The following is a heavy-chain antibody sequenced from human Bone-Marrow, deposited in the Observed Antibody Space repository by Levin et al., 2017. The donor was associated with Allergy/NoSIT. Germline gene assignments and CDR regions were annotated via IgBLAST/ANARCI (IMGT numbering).Heavy chain of an antibody. Sequence: GESLKISCAASGFTFSSYAMHWVRQAPGKGLEWVAVISYDGSNKYYADSVKGRFTISRDNSKNTLYLQMNSLRAEDTAVYYCARGRGTRWVAFDIWGQGTMVTVSS. V-gene: IGHV3-30*04. CDR2: ISYDGSNK. D-gene: IGHD3-16*01. J-gene: IGHJ3*02. CDR3: ARGRGTRWVAFDI. CDR1: GFTFSSYA.